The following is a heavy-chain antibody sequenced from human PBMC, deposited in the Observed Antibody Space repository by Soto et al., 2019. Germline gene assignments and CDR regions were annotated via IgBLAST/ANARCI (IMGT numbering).Heavy chain of an antibody. CDR3: ARRRIMLFAPHLDV. V-gene: IGHV3-7*01. CDR1: GFAFRTYW. J-gene: IGHJ6*02. CDR2: IKPDGSEK. Sequence: GGSLRLSCSASGFAFRTYWMSWVRQAPGKGLEWVANIKPDGSEKPYADSVKGRFTISRDNAKNSLYLQMSSLRAEDTAVYYCARRRIMLFAPHLDVWSQRTTVTVSS. D-gene: IGHD2-8*01.